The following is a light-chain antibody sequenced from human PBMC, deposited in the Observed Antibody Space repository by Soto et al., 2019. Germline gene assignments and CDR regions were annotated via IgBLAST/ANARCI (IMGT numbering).Light chain of an antibody. V-gene: IGKV1-5*03. CDR2: QAS. Sequence: DVQMTQSPSTLSASVGDRVTITCRASQSVDVWLAWYQQKPGKAPKLLIYQASNLQTGVSSRFGASGSGTEFALTISSLQPDDFATYYCQQYKSFPRTFGLGTKVEI. CDR3: QQYKSFPRT. CDR1: QSVDVW. J-gene: IGKJ1*01.